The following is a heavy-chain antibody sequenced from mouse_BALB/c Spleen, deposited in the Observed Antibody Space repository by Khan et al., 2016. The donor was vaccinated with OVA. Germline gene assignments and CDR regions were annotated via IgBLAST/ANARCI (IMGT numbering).Heavy chain of an antibody. D-gene: IGHD2-10*01. Sequence: QVQLKESGPGLVAPSQSLSITCTISGFSLTNYGVHWVRQPPGKGLEWLVVIWSDGSRTYNSALKSRLSISKDNSKNQVFLKMNSLQADDTAVYCGTRQPYYHYYLLDYWGQGTSVTVSS. V-gene: IGHV2-6-1*01. CDR1: GFSLTNYG. J-gene: IGHJ4*01. CDR3: TRQPYYHYYLLDY. CDR2: IWSDGSR.